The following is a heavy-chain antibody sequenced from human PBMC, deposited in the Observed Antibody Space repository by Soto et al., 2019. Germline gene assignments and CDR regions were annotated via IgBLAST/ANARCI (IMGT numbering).Heavy chain of an antibody. V-gene: IGHV3-33*01. J-gene: IGHJ3*02. CDR3: ARDSWLGYCSGGNCPGAFDS. Sequence: PGGSLRLSCAASGFTFNTYGMHWVRQAPGKGLEWVATTWFDGTNEYYADSVKGRFTISRDNSKKRMYLQMNSLRVEDTAVYYCARDSWLGYCSGGNCPGAFDSWGQGTMVTVSS. D-gene: IGHD2-15*01. CDR2: TWFDGTNE. CDR1: GFTFNTYG.